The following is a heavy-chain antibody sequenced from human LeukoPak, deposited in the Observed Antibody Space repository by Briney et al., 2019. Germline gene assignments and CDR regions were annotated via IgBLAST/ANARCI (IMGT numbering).Heavy chain of an antibody. CDR2: ISHDGSDK. CDR1: GFTFSKFA. Sequence: PGGSLRLSCAASGFTFSKFAMHWVRQAPGKGLEWVAVISHDGSDKYYADSVKGRFTISRDNSKITLYLQMNSLRAEDTAVYYCAKEDCGVDCSTFDYWGQGTLVTVSS. D-gene: IGHD2-21*02. V-gene: IGHV3-30-3*01. J-gene: IGHJ4*02. CDR3: AKEDCGVDCSTFDY.